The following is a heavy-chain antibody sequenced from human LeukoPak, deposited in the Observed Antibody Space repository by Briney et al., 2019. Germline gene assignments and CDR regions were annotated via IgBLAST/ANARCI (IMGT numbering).Heavy chain of an antibody. CDR1: GFTFSSYW. CDR2: IKQDGSEK. D-gene: IGHD3-22*01. CDR3: AKDQGGHSSGYLNY. V-gene: IGHV3-7*03. J-gene: IGHJ4*02. Sequence: GGSLRLSCAASGFTFSSYWMSWVRQAPGKGLEWVANIKQDGSEKYYVDSVKGRFTISRDNAKNSLYLQMNSLRAEDTALYYCAKDQGGHSSGYLNYWGQGTLVTVSS.